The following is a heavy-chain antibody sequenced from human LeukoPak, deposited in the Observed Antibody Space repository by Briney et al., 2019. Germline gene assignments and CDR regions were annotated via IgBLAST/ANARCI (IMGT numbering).Heavy chain of an antibody. V-gene: IGHV3-48*03. CDR1: GFTFCSYV. D-gene: IGHD2-2*01. Sequence: GGSLTLSCAASGFTFCSYVMNYLRPAPGEGLEWVSYIGSSGSTLYYADSVKGRFTISRDNAKNSLYLQMNSLRAEDTAVYYCARDKVGYCSSTSCQGYYYYGMDVWGQGTTVTVSS. CDR2: IGSSGSTL. J-gene: IGHJ6*02. CDR3: ARDKVGYCSSTSCQGYYYYGMDV.